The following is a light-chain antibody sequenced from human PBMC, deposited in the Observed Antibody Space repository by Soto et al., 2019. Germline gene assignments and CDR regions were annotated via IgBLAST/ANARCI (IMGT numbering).Light chain of an antibody. Sequence: EIVLTQSPANLCLSPVERATLSCRARQSVSSYLAWYQQTPGQSPRLISYGASNRAAGIPTRVSGSGSGTDFTLTISSLAPEDCAIDYCQQRANWPPLFTLGHVTKVEIK. CDR2: GAS. V-gene: IGKV3-11*01. J-gene: IGKJ3*01. CDR3: QQRANWPPLFT. CDR1: QSVSSY.